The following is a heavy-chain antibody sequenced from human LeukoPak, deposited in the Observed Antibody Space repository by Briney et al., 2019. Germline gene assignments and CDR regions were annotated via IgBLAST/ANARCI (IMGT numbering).Heavy chain of an antibody. CDR2: TNHSGST. D-gene: IGHD3-10*01. CDR3: AAGRDYGSGMYMAHFDY. J-gene: IGHJ4*02. Sequence: SETLSLTCAVYGGSFSGYYWSWIRQPPGKGLEWIGETNHSGSTNYNPSLKSRVTISVDTSKNQFSLKLSSVTAADTAVYYCAAGRDYGSGMYMAHFDYWGQGTLVTVSS. V-gene: IGHV4-34*01. CDR1: GGSFSGYY.